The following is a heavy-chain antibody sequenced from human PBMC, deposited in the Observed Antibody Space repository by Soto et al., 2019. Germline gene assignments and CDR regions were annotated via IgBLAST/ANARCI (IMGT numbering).Heavy chain of an antibody. CDR3: AREPPGVGVAGRSTYFDL. CDR2: VSNNGRST. CDR1: GFTFSSYA. V-gene: IGHV3-23*01. Sequence: GGSLRLSCAASGFTFSSYAMSWVRQAPGKGLEWVSAVSNNGRSTYYADSVKGRFTVSRDNSKSTVYLQVNSLRAEDTAVYHCAREPPGVGVAGRSTYFDLWGQGALVTVSS. J-gene: IGHJ4*02. D-gene: IGHD6-19*01.